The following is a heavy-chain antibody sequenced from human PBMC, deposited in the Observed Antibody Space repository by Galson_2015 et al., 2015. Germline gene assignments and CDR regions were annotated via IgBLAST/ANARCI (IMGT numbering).Heavy chain of an antibody. CDR1: GGSISTYS. D-gene: IGHD2-2*01. J-gene: IGHJ4*02. Sequence: ETLSLTCTVSGGSISTYSWSWVRQPPGKGLDFIGYIYYTGSTNYNPSLKSRVIISVDTSKNQFSLNLSSVTAADTAVYYCARRKPAHLAPFDSWGQGTLVTVSS. CDR2: IYYTGST. CDR3: ARRKPAHLAPFDS. V-gene: IGHV4-59*08.